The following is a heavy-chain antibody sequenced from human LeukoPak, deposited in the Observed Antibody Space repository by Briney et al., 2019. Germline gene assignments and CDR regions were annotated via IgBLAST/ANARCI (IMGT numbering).Heavy chain of an antibody. Sequence: ASVKVSCKASGYTFTSYGISWVRQAPGQGVEWMGWISAYNGNTNYAQKLQDRVTMTTDTSTRTAHMELRSLRSDDTAVYYCARVNLPAFIVGATYYVDVWGKGTTVTVSS. V-gene: IGHV1-18*01. D-gene: IGHD1-26*01. CDR3: ARVNLPAFIVGATYYVDV. CDR1: GYTFTSYG. CDR2: ISAYNGNT. J-gene: IGHJ6*03.